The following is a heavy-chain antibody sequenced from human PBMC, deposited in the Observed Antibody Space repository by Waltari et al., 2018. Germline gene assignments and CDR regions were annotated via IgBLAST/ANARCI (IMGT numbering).Heavy chain of an antibody. CDR1: GGSISGFY. CDR3: ARGGGGDWEWFDP. D-gene: IGHD2-21*02. CDR2: IYYTGST. V-gene: IGHV4-59*01. J-gene: IGHJ5*02. Sequence: VQLQESGPSLLQPSETLSLICTLSGGSISGFYWSWVRQPPGNGLDWIGYIYYTGSTNFNPSLKSRVTMSVDTSKNQFSLKLSSVTAADTAFYYCARGGGGDWEWFDPWGQGTLVTVSS.